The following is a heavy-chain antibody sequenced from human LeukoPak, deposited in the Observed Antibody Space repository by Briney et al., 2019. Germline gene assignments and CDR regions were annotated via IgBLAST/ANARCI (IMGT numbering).Heavy chain of an antibody. J-gene: IGHJ5*02. Sequence: PSETLSLTCTVSGGSISSYYWSWIRQPAGKGLEWIGRIYTSGSTNYNPSLKSRVTMSVDTSKNQFSLKLSSVTAADTAVYYCVRDLGGYDILTGYYDRWGQGTLVTVSS. D-gene: IGHD3-9*01. CDR2: IYTSGST. CDR1: GGSISSYY. CDR3: VRDLGGYDILTGYYDR. V-gene: IGHV4-4*07.